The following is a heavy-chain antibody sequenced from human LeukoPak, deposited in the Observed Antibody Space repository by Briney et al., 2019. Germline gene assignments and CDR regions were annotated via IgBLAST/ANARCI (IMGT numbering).Heavy chain of an antibody. CDR2: ISSSGSTI. J-gene: IGHJ5*01. Sequence: GGSLRLSCAASGFTFSDYYMSWIRQGPGKGLEGVSYISSSGSTIYYADSVKGRFTISRDNAKNSLYLQMNSLRDEDTAVYYCANLGPPGRDHYLESWGQGTLVTVSS. V-gene: IGHV3-11*04. CDR3: ANLGPPGRDHYLES. D-gene: IGHD3-10*01. CDR1: GFTFSDYY.